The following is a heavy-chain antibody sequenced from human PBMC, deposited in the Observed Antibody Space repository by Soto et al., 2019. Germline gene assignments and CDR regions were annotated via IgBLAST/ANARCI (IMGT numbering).Heavy chain of an antibody. J-gene: IGHJ6*02. Sequence: EVQLWESGGDLVQPGGSLRLSCAASEFIFSRYAMNWVRQAPGKGLEWVSSISASGVSTYYADFVEGRFSISRDNSHNTLYLQMNSLRADDTAIYYCAKAPSGVIPPYSLDVWVQGTTVTVSS. D-gene: IGHD3-10*01. CDR1: EFIFSRYA. V-gene: IGHV3-23*01. CDR3: AKAPSGVIPPYSLDV. CDR2: ISASGVST.